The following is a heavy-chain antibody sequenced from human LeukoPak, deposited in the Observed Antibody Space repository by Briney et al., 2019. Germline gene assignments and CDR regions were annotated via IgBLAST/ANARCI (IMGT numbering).Heavy chain of an antibody. Sequence: GGSLRLSCAASGFTVSCSYMSWVRQAPGKGLEWVSVFYSGGSTYYADSVKGRFTISRDNSKNTLYLQMNSLRAEDTALYYCAKDMGPNIVATSVDYWGQGTLVTVSS. CDR3: AKDMGPNIVATSVDY. J-gene: IGHJ4*02. CDR2: FYSGGST. CDR1: GFTVSCSY. V-gene: IGHV3-53*05. D-gene: IGHD5-12*01.